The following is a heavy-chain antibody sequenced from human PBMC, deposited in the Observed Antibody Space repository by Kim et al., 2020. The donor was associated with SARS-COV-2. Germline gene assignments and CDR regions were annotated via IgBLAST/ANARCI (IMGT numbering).Heavy chain of an antibody. D-gene: IGHD6-19*01. V-gene: IGHV4-61*01. Sequence: SETLSLTCTVSTGSISSGSYYWSWLRQAPGKGLEFIGYIYYLGDTNYNPLLKSRVTMSVDTSNNQFSLKLTSVTAEDTGMFFCARRYVAGAGWFDSWG. CDR3: ARRYVAGAGWFDS. J-gene: IGHJ5*01. CDR1: TGSISSGSYY. CDR2: IYYLGDT.